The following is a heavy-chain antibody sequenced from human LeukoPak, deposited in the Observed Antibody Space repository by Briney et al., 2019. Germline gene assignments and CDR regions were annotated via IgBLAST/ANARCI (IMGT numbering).Heavy chain of an antibody. D-gene: IGHD6-13*01. Sequence: SETLSLTCTVSGGSISSYYWSWIRQPPGKGLEWIGYIYYSGSTNYNPPLKSRVTISVDTSKNQFSLKLSSVTAADTAVYYCARAPPGAIAAAGLVFDYWGQGTLVTVSS. V-gene: IGHV4-59*01. CDR1: GGSISSYY. J-gene: IGHJ4*02. CDR3: ARAPPGAIAAAGLVFDY. CDR2: IYYSGST.